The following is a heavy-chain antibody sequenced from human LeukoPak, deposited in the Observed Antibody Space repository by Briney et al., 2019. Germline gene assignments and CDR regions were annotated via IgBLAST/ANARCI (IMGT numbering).Heavy chain of an antibody. V-gene: IGHV2-5*02. CDR1: GFSLSTSGVG. CDR2: IYWDDDK. D-gene: IGHD3-10*01. Sequence: SGPTLVKPTQTLTLTCTFSGFSLSTSGVGVGWIRQPPGKALEWLALIYWDDDKRCSPSLKSRLTITKDTSKNQVVLTMTNMDPVDTATYYCAHKKSMVRGAPYGFDPWGQGTLVTVSS. CDR3: AHKKSMVRGAPYGFDP. J-gene: IGHJ5*02.